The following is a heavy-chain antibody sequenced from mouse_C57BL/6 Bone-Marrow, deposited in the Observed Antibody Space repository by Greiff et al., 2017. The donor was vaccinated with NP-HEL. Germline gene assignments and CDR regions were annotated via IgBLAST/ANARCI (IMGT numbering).Heavy chain of an antibody. J-gene: IGHJ4*01. D-gene: IGHD2-12*01. Sequence: VQLQQSGAELVRPGASVKLSCTASGFNIKDDYMHWVKQRPEQGLEWIGWIDPENGDTEYASKFQGKATITADTSSNPAYLQLSSLTSEDTAVYYCTTTNAVDYWGQGTSVTVSS. CDR1: GFNIKDDY. V-gene: IGHV14-4*01. CDR3: TTTNAVDY. CDR2: IDPENGDT.